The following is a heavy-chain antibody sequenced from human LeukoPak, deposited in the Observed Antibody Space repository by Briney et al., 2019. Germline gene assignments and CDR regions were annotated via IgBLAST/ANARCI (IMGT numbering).Heavy chain of an antibody. CDR2: ISSSSYI. CDR3: ARDDDYGDYDAFDI. V-gene: IGHV3-21*01. CDR1: GFTFSSYG. D-gene: IGHD4-17*01. Sequence: GGSLRLSCAASGFTFSSYGMNWVRQAPGKGLEWVSSISSSSYIYYADSVKGRFTISRDNAKNSLYLQMNSLRAEDTAVYYCARDDDYGDYDAFDIWGQGTMVTVSS. J-gene: IGHJ3*02.